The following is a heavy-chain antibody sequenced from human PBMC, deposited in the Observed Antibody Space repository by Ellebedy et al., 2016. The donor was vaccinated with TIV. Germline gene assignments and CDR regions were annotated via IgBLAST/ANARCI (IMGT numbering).Heavy chain of an antibody. J-gene: IGHJ4*02. CDR2: INPGGVGT. V-gene: IGHV1-46*01. CDR1: GYTFTNFY. CDR3: ARTGGNYYFDY. Sequence: ASVKVSXXASGYTFTNFYMHWLRQAPGQGLEWMGLINPGGVGTGYAQKFQGRVSVTRDTSTETVYMEVSSLRSEDTAVYYCARTGGNYYFDYWGQGTLVTVSS. D-gene: IGHD1-1*01.